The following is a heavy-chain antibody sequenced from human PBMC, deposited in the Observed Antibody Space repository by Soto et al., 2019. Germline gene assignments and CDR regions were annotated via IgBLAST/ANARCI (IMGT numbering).Heavy chain of an antibody. CDR3: EREHIRMQRSGPLDI. D-gene: IGHD2-21*01. Sequence: QVQLQESGPGLVKPSESLSVTCTVSGGSVSSVSSYWSWILQPPGKGLEWVGYIFYVGSTHYNPSLQSRLSLSVDASKNEFSLRLISVSPADTDMYYFEREHIRMQRSGPLDILGRGTMVTVST. V-gene: IGHV4-61*01. CDR2: IFYVGST. J-gene: IGHJ3*02. CDR1: GGSVSSVSSY.